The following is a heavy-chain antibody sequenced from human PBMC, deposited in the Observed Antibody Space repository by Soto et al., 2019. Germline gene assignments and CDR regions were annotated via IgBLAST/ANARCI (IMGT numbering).Heavy chain of an antibody. CDR1: GFTLSTYT. CDR2: ISPSGTY. V-gene: IGHV3-21*01. Sequence: GGSLRLSCAASGFTLSTYTMHWVRQAPGKGLQWVSSISPSGTYIDSLQGRFTISRDNARNSLYLQLNDLSAEDTALYYCARDREGATSHWFFDLWGRGTLVTVSS. CDR3: ARDREGATSHWFFDL. D-gene: IGHD1-26*01. J-gene: IGHJ2*01.